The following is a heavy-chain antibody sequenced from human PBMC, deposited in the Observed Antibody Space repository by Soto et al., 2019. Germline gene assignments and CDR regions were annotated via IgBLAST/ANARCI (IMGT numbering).Heavy chain of an antibody. V-gene: IGHV3-7*01. CDR3: AREFDFWSGSLFDY. Sequence: PGGSLRLSCAASAFTFSSYWISWVRQAPGKGLEWVANIKQDGSEKYYVDSVKGRFTISRDNAKNSLYLQRNSLRAEDTAVYYCAREFDFWSGSLFDYWGQGTLVTVSS. CDR2: IKQDGSEK. CDR1: AFTFSSYW. J-gene: IGHJ4*02. D-gene: IGHD3-3*01.